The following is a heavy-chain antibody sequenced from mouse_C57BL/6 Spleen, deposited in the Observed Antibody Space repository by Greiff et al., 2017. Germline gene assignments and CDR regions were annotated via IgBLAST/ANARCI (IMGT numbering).Heavy chain of an antibody. J-gene: IGHJ4*01. V-gene: IGHV5-17*01. D-gene: IGHD1-1*01. CDR1: GFTFSDYG. Sequence: DVKLVESGGGLVKPGGSLKLSCAASGFTFSDYGMHWVRQAPEKGLEWVAYISSGSSTIYYADTVKGRFTISRDNAKNTLFLQMTSLRSEDTAMYYCARVYYGSHYAMDYWGQGTSVTVSS. CDR3: ARVYYGSHYAMDY. CDR2: ISSGSSTI.